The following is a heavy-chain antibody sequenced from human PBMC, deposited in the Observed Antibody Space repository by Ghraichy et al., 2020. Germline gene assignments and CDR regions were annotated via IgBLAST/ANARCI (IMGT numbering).Heavy chain of an antibody. D-gene: IGHD2-2*02. V-gene: IGHV3-7*01. CDR2: IKQDGSEK. J-gene: IGHJ6*02. CDR3: AREDCSSTSCYTPYYYGMDV. CDR1: GFTFSSYW. Sequence: GGSLRLSCAASGFTFSSYWMSWVRQAPGKGLEWVANIKQDGSEKYYVDSVKGRFTISRDNAKNSLYLQMNSLRAEDTAVYYCAREDCSSTSCYTPYYYGMDVWGQGTTVTVSS.